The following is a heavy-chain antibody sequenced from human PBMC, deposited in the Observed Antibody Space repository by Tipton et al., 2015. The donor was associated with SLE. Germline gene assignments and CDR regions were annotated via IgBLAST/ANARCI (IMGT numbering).Heavy chain of an antibody. V-gene: IGHV1-18*01. D-gene: IGHD3-16*01. Sequence: QLVQSGAEVKKPGASVKVSCRASGYTFTSYCITWVRQAPGQGLEWMGWISDYNGNTNYAQKLQGRVTMTTDTSTSTAYMELRSLRSDDTAVYYCARLGDWDFYYYMDVWGKGTTVTVSS. CDR1: GYTFTSYC. CDR2: ISDYNGNT. CDR3: ARLGDWDFYYYMDV. J-gene: IGHJ6*03.